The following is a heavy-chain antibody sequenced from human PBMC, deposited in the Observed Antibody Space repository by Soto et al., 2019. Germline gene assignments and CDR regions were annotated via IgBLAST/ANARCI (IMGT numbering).Heavy chain of an antibody. Sequence: SETLSLTCTVSGGSISSGGYYWSWIRQHPGKGLEWIGYIYYSGSTYYNPSLKSRVTISVDTSKNQFSLKLSSVTAADTAVYYCARDAHPYICSSTSGGYNWFDPWGQGTLVTVSS. J-gene: IGHJ5*02. CDR1: GGSISSGGYY. V-gene: IGHV4-31*03. CDR3: ARDAHPYICSSTSGGYNWFDP. D-gene: IGHD2-2*01. CDR2: IYYSGST.